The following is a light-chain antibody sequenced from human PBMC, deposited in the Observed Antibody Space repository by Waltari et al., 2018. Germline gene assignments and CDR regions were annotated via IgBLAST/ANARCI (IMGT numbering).Light chain of an antibody. V-gene: IGKV1-5*03. CDR2: KTS. J-gene: IGKJ4*01. CDR3: QQYNSYSLT. CDR1: QSISSW. Sequence: DIEMTQSPSTLSASVGDRVTITRRATQSISSWLAWYQQQPGKAPKLLIYKTSYLESGVPLRFSGSGSGTLFTLTITSLQPDDFATYYCQQYNSYSLTFGGGTKVQMK.